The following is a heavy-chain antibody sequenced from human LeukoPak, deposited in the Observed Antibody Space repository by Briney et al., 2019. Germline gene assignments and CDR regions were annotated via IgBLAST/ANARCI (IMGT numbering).Heavy chain of an antibody. CDR3: ARDFAEVAGNFDS. CDR1: GFRFSSYA. V-gene: IGHV3-30*04. CDR2: ISSDGSHR. D-gene: IGHD6-19*01. Sequence: GGSLRLSCAASGFRFSSYAMHWVRQAPGKGLEWVTIISSDGSHRYYAESVKGRFTISRDNSKNTLYLQMNSLKADDTALYYCARDFAEVAGNFDSWGLGTLVSVSS. J-gene: IGHJ4*02.